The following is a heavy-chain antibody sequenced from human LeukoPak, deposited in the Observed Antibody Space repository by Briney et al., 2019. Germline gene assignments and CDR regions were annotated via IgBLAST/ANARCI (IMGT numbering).Heavy chain of an antibody. Sequence: PWASVTVSCKASGYTFTGYYMHWVRQAPGQGLEWMGWINPNSGGTNYAQKFQGRVTITRDTSISTAYMELSRLRSDDTAVYYCARDCRETPYDFWSGSYDYWGQGTLVTVSS. CDR1: GYTFTGYY. J-gene: IGHJ4*02. CDR3: ARDCRETPYDFWSGSYDY. V-gene: IGHV1-2*02. D-gene: IGHD3-3*01. CDR2: INPNSGGT.